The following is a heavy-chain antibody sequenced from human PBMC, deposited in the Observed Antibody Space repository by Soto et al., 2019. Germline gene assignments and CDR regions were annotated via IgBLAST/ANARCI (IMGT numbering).Heavy chain of an antibody. CDR3: ARGSSSSWSDYFQH. CDR2: VYTSGST. Sequence: VQLQESGPGLVKPSETLSLTCSVSGGSISSYYWSWIRQPAGKGLEWIGRVYTSGSTNYSPSLKSRVTMSVDTSKNQFYLKLRSMTAADTAVYYCARGSSSSWSDYFQHWGQGTLVTVSS. J-gene: IGHJ1*01. CDR1: GGSISSYY. D-gene: IGHD6-13*01. V-gene: IGHV4-4*07.